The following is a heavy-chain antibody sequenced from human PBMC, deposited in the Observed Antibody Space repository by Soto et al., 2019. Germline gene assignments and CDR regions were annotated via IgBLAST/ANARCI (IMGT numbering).Heavy chain of an antibody. CDR3: GKGGAAHALLTHHS. CDR2: ITGSSSNL. CDR1: GFTFSDYA. D-gene: IGHD2-2*01. V-gene: IGHV3-23*01. J-gene: IGHJ4*02. Sequence: PGGSLRLSCAASGFTFSDYAMSWVRQAPGKGLEWVTTITGSSSNLYYTDSVKGRFAISRDNSRNILFLQMNSLTAEDTAVYYFGKGGAAHALLTHHSWGKGTLLTVS.